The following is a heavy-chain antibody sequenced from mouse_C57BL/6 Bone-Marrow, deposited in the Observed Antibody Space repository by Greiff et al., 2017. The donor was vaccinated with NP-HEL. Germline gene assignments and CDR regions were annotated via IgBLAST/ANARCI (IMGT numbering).Heavy chain of an antibody. D-gene: IGHD1-1*01. CDR2: IYPGGGYT. Sequence: VQLQQSGAELVRPGTSVKMSCKASGYTFTNYWIGWAKQRPGHGLEWIGDIYPGGGYTTYNEKFKGKATLTADKSSSTAYMQFSSLTSEDSAIYYCARTGVATDYAMDYWGQGTSVTVSS. CDR3: ARTGVATDYAMDY. CDR1: GYTFTNYW. J-gene: IGHJ4*01. V-gene: IGHV1-63*01.